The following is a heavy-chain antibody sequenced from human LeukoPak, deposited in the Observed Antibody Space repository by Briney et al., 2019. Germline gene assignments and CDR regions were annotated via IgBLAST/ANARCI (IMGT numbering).Heavy chain of an antibody. D-gene: IGHD3-22*01. Sequence: SETLSLTCTVSGGSISSGSNYWSWIRQPPGKGLEWIGYIYYSGSTNYNPSLKSRVTISVDTSKNQFFLKLSSVTAADTAVYYCARFGNYYDSSGYYSLDAFDIWGQGTMVTVSS. CDR1: GGSISSGSNY. J-gene: IGHJ3*02. CDR2: IYYSGST. V-gene: IGHV4-61*01. CDR3: ARFGNYYDSSGYYSLDAFDI.